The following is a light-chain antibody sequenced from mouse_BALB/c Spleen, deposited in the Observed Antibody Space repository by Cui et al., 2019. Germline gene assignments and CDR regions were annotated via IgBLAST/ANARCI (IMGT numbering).Light chain of an antibody. CDR3: QQWSSNPPT. Sequence: QIVLTQSPALMSASPGKKVTMTCSASSSVSYMYWYQQKPRASPKPWIYPTSNLACGVPARFSGSGSGTSYSLTISSMEAEDAATYYCQQWSSNPPTFGGGTKLEIK. J-gene: IGKJ2*01. V-gene: IGKV4-68*01. CDR2: PTS. CDR1: SSVSY.